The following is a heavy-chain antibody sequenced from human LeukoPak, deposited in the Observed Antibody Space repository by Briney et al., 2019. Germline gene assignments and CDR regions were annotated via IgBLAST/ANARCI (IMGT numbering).Heavy chain of an antibody. CDR2: INKDGSTT. J-gene: IGHJ4*02. CDR1: GFTFSNHW. CDR3: ARIRDPYGYAHLDL. D-gene: IGHD5-18*01. Sequence: GGSLRLSCAASGFTFSNHWMHWGRQAPGKGLIWVSRINKDGSTTDYADSVKGRFTISRDNAENSVYLQMSSLRDEDTAVYYCARIRDPYGYAHLDLWGQGALVTVST. V-gene: IGHV3-74*01.